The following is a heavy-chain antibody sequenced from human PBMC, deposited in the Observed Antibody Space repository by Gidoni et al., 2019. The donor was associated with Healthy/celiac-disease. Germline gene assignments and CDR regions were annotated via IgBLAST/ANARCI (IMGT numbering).Heavy chain of an antibody. J-gene: IGHJ4*02. Sequence: QLQLQESGPGLVKPSETLSLTCTVSGGSISSSSYYWGWIRQPPGKGLEWIGSIYYSESTYYNPYLKSRVTISVDTCKNQFSLKLSSVTAADTAVYYCARLSSGDSSGYFSDYWGQGTLVTVSS. CDR2: IYYSEST. CDR1: GGSISSSSYY. D-gene: IGHD3-22*01. V-gene: IGHV4-39*01. CDR3: ARLSSGDSSGYFSDY.